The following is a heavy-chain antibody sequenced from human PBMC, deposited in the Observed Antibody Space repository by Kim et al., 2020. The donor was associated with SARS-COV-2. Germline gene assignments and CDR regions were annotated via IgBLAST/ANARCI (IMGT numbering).Heavy chain of an antibody. CDR2: IYYSGST. D-gene: IGHD3-10*01. CDR1: GGSISSGGYY. Sequence: SETLSLTCTVSGGSISSGGYYWSWIRQHPGKGLEWIGYIYYSGSTYYNPSLKSRVTISVDTSKNQFSLKLSSVTAADTAVYYCARDPDETMVPGWPNYGMDVWGQGTTVTVSS. J-gene: IGHJ6*02. V-gene: IGHV4-31*03. CDR3: ARDPDETMVPGWPNYGMDV.